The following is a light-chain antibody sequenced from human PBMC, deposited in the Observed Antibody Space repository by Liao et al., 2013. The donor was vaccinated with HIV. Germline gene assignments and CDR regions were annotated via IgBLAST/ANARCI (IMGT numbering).Light chain of an antibody. CDR1: NIGGKS. CDR3: QVWDSTSDHRV. J-gene: IGLJ3*02. CDR2: YDS. V-gene: IGLV3-21*04. Sequence: SYELTQPPSLSVAPGETARVTCGGNNIGGKSVHWYQQQPGQAPVLVISYDSERPSGIPERFSGSNSGTTATLTISRVEAGDEADYYCQVWDSTSDHRVFGGGYQADRR.